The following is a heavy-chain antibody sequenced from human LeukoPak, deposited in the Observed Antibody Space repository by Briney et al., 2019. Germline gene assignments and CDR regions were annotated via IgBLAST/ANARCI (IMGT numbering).Heavy chain of an antibody. CDR2: INPKSGGT. CDR1: GYTFTDYY. CDR3: ARVDNRDWYYFDY. V-gene: IGHV1-2*02. Sequence: GASVKVSCKASGYTFTDYYMHWVRQAPGQGLEWMGWINPKSGGTDYAQKFQGRVAMTSDTSIRTGYMELNNLTSYDTAVYYCARVDNRDWYYFDYWGQGSLVTVSS. J-gene: IGHJ4*02. D-gene: IGHD3/OR15-3a*01.